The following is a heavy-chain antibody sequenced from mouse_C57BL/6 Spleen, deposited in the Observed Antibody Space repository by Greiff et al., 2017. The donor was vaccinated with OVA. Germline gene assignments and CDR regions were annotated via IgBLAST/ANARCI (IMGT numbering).Heavy chain of an antibody. Sequence: EVQLQESGPGLVKPSQSLSLTCSVTGYSITSGYYWNWIRQFPGNKLEWMGYISYDGSNNYNPSLKNRISITRATSKNQFFLKLNSVTTEDTATYYCARGGGNWDYYAMDYWGQGTSVTVSS. CDR1: GYSITSGYY. CDR3: ARGGGNWDYYAMDY. CDR2: ISYDGSN. D-gene: IGHD4-1*01. J-gene: IGHJ4*01. V-gene: IGHV3-6*01.